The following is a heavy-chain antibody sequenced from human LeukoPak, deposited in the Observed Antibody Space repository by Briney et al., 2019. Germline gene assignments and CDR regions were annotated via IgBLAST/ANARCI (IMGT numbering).Heavy chain of an antibody. V-gene: IGHV4-59*08. J-gene: IGHJ4*02. CDR3: ARHTHYFDTSGYRLDY. CDR1: GGSISTYY. CDR2: IFYSGST. D-gene: IGHD3-22*01. Sequence: SETLSLTCTVSGGSISTYYWSWIRQPPGKGLEWIGYIFYSGSTNHNPSLKSRVTISVDTSKNQFSLKLSSVTAADTAVYYCARHTHYFDTSGYRLDYWGQGTLVTVSS.